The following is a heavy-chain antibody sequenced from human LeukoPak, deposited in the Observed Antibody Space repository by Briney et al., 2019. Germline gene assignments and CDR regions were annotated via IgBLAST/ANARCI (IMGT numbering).Heavy chain of an antibody. Sequence: NPSETLSLTCAVYGGSFSDFYCTWIRQPPGKGLEWIGEINHSGNTKYNPSLNSRVTILLDTYKNQCSLKVRSVTAADTAVYYCATTRGVITLDGYHYYIDVWGKGTTVTVSS. D-gene: IGHD3-10*01. CDR1: GGSFSDFY. CDR2: INHSGNT. J-gene: IGHJ6*03. V-gene: IGHV4-34*01. CDR3: ATTRGVITLDGYHYYIDV.